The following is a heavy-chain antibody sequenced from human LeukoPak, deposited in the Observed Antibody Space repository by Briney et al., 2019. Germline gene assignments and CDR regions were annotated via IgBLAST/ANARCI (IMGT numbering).Heavy chain of an antibody. V-gene: IGHV3-23*01. D-gene: IGHD3-10*01. Sequence: GGSLRLSCAASGFAFSTYVMSWVRRAPGKGLEWVSTISASGIGTYYADSVKGRFTVSRDNSKNTLYLQMNSLRAEDTAVYFCANLRGSGSSYFDSWGQGTLVTVSS. CDR2: ISASGIGT. CDR3: ANLRGSGSSYFDS. J-gene: IGHJ4*02. CDR1: GFAFSTYV.